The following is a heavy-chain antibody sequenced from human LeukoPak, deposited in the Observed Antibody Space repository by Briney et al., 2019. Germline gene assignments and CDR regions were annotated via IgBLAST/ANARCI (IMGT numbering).Heavy chain of an antibody. CDR2: ISGGGDIT. J-gene: IGHJ4*02. CDR1: GFTVSSNY. CDR3: VREDTPATSNY. D-gene: IGHD2-15*01. V-gene: IGHV3-23*01. Sequence: GGSLRLSCAASGFTVSSNYMSWVRQTPGKGLEWVSAISGGGDITYYADSVTGRFTISRDNSKDTLFLQMHSLRPGDTAVYYCVREDTPATSNYWGQGTLVTISS.